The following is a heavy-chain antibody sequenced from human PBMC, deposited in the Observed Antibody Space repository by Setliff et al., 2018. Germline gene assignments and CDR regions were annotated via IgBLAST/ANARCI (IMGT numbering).Heavy chain of an antibody. CDR3: ARRVGFDY. J-gene: IGHJ4*02. CDR1: GFTFSSYS. CDR2: ISHSDNSI. D-gene: IGHD1-26*01. Sequence: GGSLRLSCAASGFTFSSYSMSWIRQAPGKGLEWVAYISHSDNSIYYADSVKGRFTISRDDAKNSLYLQMNSLRAEDTAVYYCARRVGFDYWGQGTLVTVSS. V-gene: IGHV3-48*04.